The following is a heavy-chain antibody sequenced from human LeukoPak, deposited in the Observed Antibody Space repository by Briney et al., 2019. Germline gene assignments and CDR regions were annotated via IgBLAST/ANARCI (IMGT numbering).Heavy chain of an antibody. V-gene: IGHV4-30-4*08. J-gene: IGHJ4*02. CDR1: GGSISSGDYY. CDR3: ARQQQLDPYYFDY. D-gene: IGHD6-13*01. CDR2: IYYSGST. Sequence: PSQTLSLTCTVSGGSISSGDYYWSWIRQPPGKGLEWIGYIYYSGSTYYNPSLKSRVTISVDTSKNQFSLKLSSVTAADTAVYYCARQQQLDPYYFDYWGQGTPVTVSS.